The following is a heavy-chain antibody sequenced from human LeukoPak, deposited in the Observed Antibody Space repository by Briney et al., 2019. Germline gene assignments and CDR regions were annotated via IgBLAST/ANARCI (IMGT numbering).Heavy chain of an antibody. CDR2: ISSSSSTI. CDR3: ARSSGWFPISH. V-gene: IGHV3-48*01. Sequence: GGSLRLSCAASEFTFRSYSMNWVRQAPGKGLEWVSYISSSSSTIFYADSVKGRFTISRDNAKNSLYLQMNSLRAEDTAVYYCARSSGWFPISHWGQGTLVTVSS. D-gene: IGHD6-19*01. J-gene: IGHJ4*02. CDR1: EFTFRSYS.